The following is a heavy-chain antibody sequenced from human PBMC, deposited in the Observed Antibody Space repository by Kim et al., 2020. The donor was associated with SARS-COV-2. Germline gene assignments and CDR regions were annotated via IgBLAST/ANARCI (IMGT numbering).Heavy chain of an antibody. CDR3: TRGEACSSTSCPMFFSKDV. Sequence: GGSLRLSCTASGFTFGDYAMSWFRQAPGKGLEWVGFIRSKAYGGTTEYAASVKGRFTISRDDSKSIAYLQMNSLKTEDTAVYYCTRGEACSSTSCPMFFSKDVWGQGTTVTVSS. J-gene: IGHJ6*02. D-gene: IGHD2-2*01. CDR1: GFTFGDYA. CDR2: IRSKAYGGTT. V-gene: IGHV3-49*03.